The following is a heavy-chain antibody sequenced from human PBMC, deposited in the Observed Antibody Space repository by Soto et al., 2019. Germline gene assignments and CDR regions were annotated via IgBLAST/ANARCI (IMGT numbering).Heavy chain of an antibody. Sequence: GGALRLSCAASGFTFSSYAMHWVRQAPGKGLEWVAVISYDGSNKYYADSVKGRFTISRDNSKNTLYLQMNSLRAEDTAVYYCARASKRWLQLYYFDYWGQGTLVTVSS. D-gene: IGHD5-12*01. CDR1: GFTFSSYA. J-gene: IGHJ4*02. V-gene: IGHV3-30-3*01. CDR2: ISYDGSNK. CDR3: ARASKRWLQLYYFDY.